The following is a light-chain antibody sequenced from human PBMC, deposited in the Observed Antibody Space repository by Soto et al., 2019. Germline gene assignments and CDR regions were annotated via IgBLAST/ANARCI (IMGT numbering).Light chain of an antibody. CDR2: GAS. J-gene: IGKJ1*01. CDR1: QSVSSN. V-gene: IGKV3-15*01. Sequence: EIVMTQSPASLSVSPGERATLSCRASQSVSSNLVWYQQKPGQAPRLLIYGASTGATGVPARFSGSGSGTDFTLTISSLQSEDFAVYYCQQYNNWPRTFGQGTKVDIK. CDR3: QQYNNWPRT.